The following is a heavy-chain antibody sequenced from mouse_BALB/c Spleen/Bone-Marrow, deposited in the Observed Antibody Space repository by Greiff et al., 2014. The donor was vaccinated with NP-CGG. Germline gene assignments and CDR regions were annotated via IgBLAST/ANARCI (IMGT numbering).Heavy chain of an antibody. CDR3: ATYYYGSSWGFAY. CDR1: GFNIKDTY. CDR2: IDPANGNT. Sequence: EVQLVESGAELVKPGASVKLSCTASGFNIKDTYMHWVKQRPEQGLEWIGRIDPANGNTKYDPKFQGRATITADTSSNTAYLQLSSLTSEDTAVYYCATYYYGSSWGFAYWGQETLVTVSA. D-gene: IGHD1-1*01. J-gene: IGHJ3*01. V-gene: IGHV14-3*02.